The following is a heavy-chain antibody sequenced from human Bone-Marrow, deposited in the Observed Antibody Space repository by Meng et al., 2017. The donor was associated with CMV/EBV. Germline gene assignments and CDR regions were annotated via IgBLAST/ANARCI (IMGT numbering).Heavy chain of an antibody. J-gene: IGHJ1*01. Sequence: SETLSLTCTVSGGSISSSSYYWGWIRQPPGKGLEWIGSIYYSGSTYYNPSLKSRVTISVDTSKNQFSLKLSSVTAADTAVYYCARHLPLGYCSSTSCRGGYFQHWGQGPLVTVSS. CDR1: GGSISSSSYY. CDR2: IYYSGST. CDR3: ARHLPLGYCSSTSCRGGYFQH. D-gene: IGHD2-2*01. V-gene: IGHV4-39*01.